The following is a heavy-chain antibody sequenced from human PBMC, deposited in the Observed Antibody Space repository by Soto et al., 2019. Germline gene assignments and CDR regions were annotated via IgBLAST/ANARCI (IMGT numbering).Heavy chain of an antibody. CDR2: IIPIFGTA. J-gene: IGHJ6*02. CDR3: ASGLVLVGATSYYYVMDV. V-gene: IGHV1-69*13. CDR1: GGTFSSYA. D-gene: IGHD1-26*01. Sequence: SVKVSCKASGGTFSSYAISWVRQAPGQGLEWMGGIIPIFGTANYAQKFQGRVTITADESTSTAYMELSSLRSEDTTVYYCASGLVLVGATSYYYVMDVWGQGTTVIVSS.